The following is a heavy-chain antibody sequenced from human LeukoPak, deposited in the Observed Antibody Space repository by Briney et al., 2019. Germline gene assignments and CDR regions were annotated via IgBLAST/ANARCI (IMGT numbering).Heavy chain of an antibody. CDR3: AKFGTGTTGGVDY. V-gene: IGHV3-30*02. D-gene: IGHD1-7*01. J-gene: IGHJ4*02. Sequence: QSGGSLRLSCAASGFTFSSYGMHWVRQAPGKGLEWVAFIRYDGSNKYYADSVKGRFTISRDNSKNTLYLQMNSLRAEDTAVYYCAKFGTGTTGGVDYWGQGTLVTVSS. CDR1: GFTFSSYG. CDR2: IRYDGSNK.